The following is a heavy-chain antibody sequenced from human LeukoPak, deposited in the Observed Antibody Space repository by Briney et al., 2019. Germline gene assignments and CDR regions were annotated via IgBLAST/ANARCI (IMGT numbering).Heavy chain of an antibody. V-gene: IGHV3-7*01. CDR3: ARPVNRLFLF. D-gene: IGHD2-21*01. CDR1: GFSLSGDW. CDR2: IKEDGGET. J-gene: IGHJ4*02. Sequence: GGSLRLSCVGSGFSLSGDWMTWVRQAPGTGLEWVANIKEDGGETYYVDSVKGRFTISRDNAKNSLYLQMNNLRAEDTAVYFCARPVNRLFLFWGPGTLVAVSS.